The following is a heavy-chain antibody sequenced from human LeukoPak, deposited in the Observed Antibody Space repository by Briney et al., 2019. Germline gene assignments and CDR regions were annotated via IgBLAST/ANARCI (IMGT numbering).Heavy chain of an antibody. V-gene: IGHV3-7*01. Sequence: GGSLRLSCAASGFTFSSYWMTWVRQGPGKGLEWVANIKQDGSEKQYVNAVKGRFTISRDNAKNSLYLQMNNLRAEDTAVYYCALLYGSQTKIDCWGQGTLVTVSS. J-gene: IGHJ4*02. CDR3: ALLYGSQTKIDC. CDR2: IKQDGSEK. CDR1: GFTFSSYW. D-gene: IGHD6-13*01.